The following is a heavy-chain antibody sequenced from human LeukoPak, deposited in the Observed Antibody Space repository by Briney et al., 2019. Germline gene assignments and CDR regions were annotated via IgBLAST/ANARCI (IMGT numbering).Heavy chain of an antibody. CDR3: AKDRGNTTVTTVDY. CDR1: GFSFTTHA. D-gene: IGHD4-17*01. Sequence: PGGSLRLSCVASGFSFTTHAMGWVRQAPGKGLEWVSHISGSGGSTKYSGSVKGRFTISRDNSKNTLYLQINSLRADDTAVYYCAKDRGNTTVTTVDYWGQGTLVTVSS. J-gene: IGHJ4*02. CDR2: ISGSGGST. V-gene: IGHV3-23*01.